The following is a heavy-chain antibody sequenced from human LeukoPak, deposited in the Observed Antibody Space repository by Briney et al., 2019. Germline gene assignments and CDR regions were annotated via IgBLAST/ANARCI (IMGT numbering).Heavy chain of an antibody. D-gene: IGHD6-13*01. V-gene: IGHV4-39*07. CDR1: GGSISSSSYY. J-gene: IGHJ5*02. CDR2: IYYSGST. CDR3: ARGRRGAAAANGNWFDP. Sequence: SETLSLTCTVSGGSISSSSYYWGWIRQPPGKGLEWIGSIYYSGSTYYNPSLKSRVTISVDTSKNQFSLKLSSVTAADTAVYYCARGRRGAAAANGNWFDPWGQGTLVTVSS.